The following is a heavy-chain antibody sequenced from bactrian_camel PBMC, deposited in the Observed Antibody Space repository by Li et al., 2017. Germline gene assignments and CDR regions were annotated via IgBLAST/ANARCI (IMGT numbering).Heavy chain of an antibody. CDR1: ASTQRSAC. Sequence: QVQLVESGGGSVQPGGSLRLSCAVSASTQRSACMGWFRQVPGKAHELVAALDRDGVSRYADTVKGRFTIPKDNAKNTLYLQMNSLKPEDTAMYYSAKSISSRCPVVAGRPVLGYRNWGQGTQVTVS. V-gene: IGHV3S26*01. CDR3: AKSISSRCPVVAGRPVLGYRN. J-gene: IGHJ4*01. D-gene: IGHD6*01. CDR2: LDRDGVS.